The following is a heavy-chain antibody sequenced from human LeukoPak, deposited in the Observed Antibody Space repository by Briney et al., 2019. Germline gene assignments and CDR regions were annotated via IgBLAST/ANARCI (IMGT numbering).Heavy chain of an antibody. D-gene: IGHD6-19*01. J-gene: IGHJ4*02. CDR2: ISGNGAKT. CDR3: ARDRAVAGGFDY. CDR1: GFMFNTFG. V-gene: IGHV3-23*01. Sequence: GGSPRLSCAASGFMFNTFGMSWVRQAPGKGLEWVSAISGNGAKTFYADSVRGRFTISRDNSKNTLHLQMNSLRAEDTAVYYCARDRAVAGGFDYWGQGTLVTVSS.